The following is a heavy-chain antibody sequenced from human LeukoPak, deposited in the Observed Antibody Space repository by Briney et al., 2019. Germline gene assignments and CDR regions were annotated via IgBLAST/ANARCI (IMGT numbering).Heavy chain of an antibody. V-gene: IGHV1-3*03. Sequence: ASVKVSCKASGYTFTSYAMHWVRQAPGQRLEWMGWINAGNGNTKYSQEFQGRVTITRDTSASTAYMELSSLRSEDMAVYYCARGIPYYDSSGYSYYFDYWGQGTLVTVSS. CDR1: GYTFTSYA. D-gene: IGHD3-22*01. J-gene: IGHJ4*02. CDR3: ARGIPYYDSSGYSYYFDY. CDR2: INAGNGNT.